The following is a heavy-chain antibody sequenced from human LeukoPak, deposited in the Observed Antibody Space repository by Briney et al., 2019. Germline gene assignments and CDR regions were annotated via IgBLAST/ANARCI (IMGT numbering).Heavy chain of an antibody. Sequence: GGSLRLSCAASGFTFSSYSMNWVRRAPGKGLEWVSYISSSSSTIYYADSVKGRFTISRDNAKNSLYLQMNSLRAEDTAVYYCARDRVVPAAIGNYYYYYMDVWGKGTTVTVSS. D-gene: IGHD2-2*02. CDR2: ISSSSSTI. J-gene: IGHJ6*03. CDR1: GFTFSSYS. CDR3: ARDRVVPAAIGNYYYYYMDV. V-gene: IGHV3-48*04.